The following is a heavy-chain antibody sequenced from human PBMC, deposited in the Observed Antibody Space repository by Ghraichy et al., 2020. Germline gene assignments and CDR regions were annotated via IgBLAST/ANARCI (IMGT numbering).Heavy chain of an antibody. Sequence: GGSLRLSCVVSGFTFSSYAMSWVRQAPGKGLEWVSVISGSGGSTYYADSVKGRFTISRDNSKNTLSLQMNSLRAEDTAIYYCANHTGRGELTPFDQWGQGTLVTVSS. J-gene: IGHJ4*02. D-gene: IGHD1-26*01. V-gene: IGHV3-23*01. CDR3: ANHTGRGELTPFDQ. CDR2: ISGSGGST. CDR1: GFTFSSYA.